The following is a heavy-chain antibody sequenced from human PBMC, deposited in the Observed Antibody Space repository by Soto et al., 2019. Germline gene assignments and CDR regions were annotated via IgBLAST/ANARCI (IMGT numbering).Heavy chain of an antibody. CDR2: IYYSGST. CDR3: ARDGCSSTSCYLPSNWFDP. CDR1: GGSISSYY. J-gene: IGHJ5*02. V-gene: IGHV4-59*01. D-gene: IGHD2-2*01. Sequence: PSETLSLTCTVSGGSISSYYWSWIRQPPGKGLEWIGYIYYSGSTNYNPSLKSRVTISVDTSKNQFSLKLSSVAAADTAVYYCARDGCSSTSCYLPSNWFDPWGQGTLVTVS.